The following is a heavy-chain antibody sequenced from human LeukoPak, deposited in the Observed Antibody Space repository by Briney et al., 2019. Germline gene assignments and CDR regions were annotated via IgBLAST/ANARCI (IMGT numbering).Heavy chain of an antibody. CDR2: ISAGNGNT. CDR1: GYTFTSYA. CDR3: ARMYSSSWSAPDY. J-gene: IGHJ4*02. Sequence: PLASVTVSCKASGYTFTSYAMHWVRQAPGQRLEWMGWISAGNGNTKYSQKFQGRVTITRDTSASTAYMELSSLRSEDTAVYYCARMYSSSWSAPDYWGQGTLVTVSS. D-gene: IGHD6-13*01. V-gene: IGHV1-3*01.